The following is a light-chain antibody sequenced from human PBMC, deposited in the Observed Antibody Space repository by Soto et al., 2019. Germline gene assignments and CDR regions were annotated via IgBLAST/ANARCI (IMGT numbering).Light chain of an antibody. J-gene: IGLJ2*01. V-gene: IGLV2-14*03. CDR2: DVN. CDR3: SSHSSRSTLVV. CDR1: SSDVGGYNY. Sequence: QSALTQPASMSGSPGQSITISCTGTSSDVGGYNYVSWYRQHPGKAPKLMIYDVNNRPSGVSNRFSGSKSGNTASLTISGIQAEDEADYYCSSHSSRSTLVVFGGGTQLTVL.